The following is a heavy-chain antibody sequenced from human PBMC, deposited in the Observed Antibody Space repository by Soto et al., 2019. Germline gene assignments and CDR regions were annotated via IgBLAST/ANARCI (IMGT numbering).Heavy chain of an antibody. D-gene: IGHD4-17*01. CDR2: MNPNSGNT. CDR1: GYTFTSHD. J-gene: IGHJ4*02. V-gene: IGHV1-8*01. Sequence: QVQLVQSGTEVKKPGASVKVSCKASGYTFTSHDINWVRQATGQGLEWMGWMNPNSGNTGYAQKFQGRVTMTRNTSISTAYMELSSLRSEATAVYYCARWDYGVYARFDYWGQGTLVTVSS. CDR3: ARWDYGVYARFDY.